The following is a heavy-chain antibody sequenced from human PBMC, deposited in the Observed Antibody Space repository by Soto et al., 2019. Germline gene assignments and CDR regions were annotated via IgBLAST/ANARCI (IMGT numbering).Heavy chain of an antibody. V-gene: IGHV1-18*01. Sequence: QVQLVQSGAEVKKPGASVKVSCKASGYTFTSYGISWVRQAPGQGLEWMGWISAYNGNTNYAEKIQVRVNMTTDTYTSTAYMELRSLRSDDTAVYYCARDARPRFGETTFCGMDVWGQGTTVTVSS. D-gene: IGHD3-10*01. CDR3: ARDARPRFGETTFCGMDV. CDR1: GYTFTSYG. CDR2: ISAYNGNT. J-gene: IGHJ6*02.